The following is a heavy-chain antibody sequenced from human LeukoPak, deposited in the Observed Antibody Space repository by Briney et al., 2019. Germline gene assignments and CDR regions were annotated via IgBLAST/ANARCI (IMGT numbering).Heavy chain of an antibody. CDR2: ISYDGSKK. CDR3: ARGYSHGLAAFDI. CDR1: VVSSSSLP. V-gene: IGHV3-30*03. J-gene: IGHJ5*02. Sequence: GGSLRLSCAAYVVSSSSLPIHWVRQAPGKGLEWVALISYDGSKKYYADSVKGRFTISRDNSKNTLYLQMSSLRAEDPAVYCRARGYSHGLAAFDIWGEGTLVTVSS. D-gene: IGHD5-18*01.